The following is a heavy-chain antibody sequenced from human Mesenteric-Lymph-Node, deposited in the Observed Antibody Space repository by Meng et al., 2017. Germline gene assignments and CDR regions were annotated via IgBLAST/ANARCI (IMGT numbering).Heavy chain of an antibody. CDR2: VWYDGSKE. D-gene: IGHD7-27*01. CDR3: ARNTWGYFYY. Sequence: GESLKISCAASGLTFSTYGFHWVRQAPGKGLEWVAVVWYDGSKEFYADSVKGRFTISKDNSKNSLYLQMTSLRAEDTAVYYCARNTWGYFYYWGPGTLVTVSS. J-gene: IGHJ4*02. CDR1: GLTFSTYG. V-gene: IGHV3-33*01.